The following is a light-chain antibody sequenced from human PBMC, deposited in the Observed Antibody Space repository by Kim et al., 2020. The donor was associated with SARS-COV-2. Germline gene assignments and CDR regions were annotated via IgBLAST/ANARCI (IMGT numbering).Light chain of an antibody. CDR1: DSVDSNY. V-gene: IGKV3-20*01. J-gene: IGKJ1*01. CDR2: GAS. CDR3: QQYGSSPRT. Sequence: EIVLTQSPGSLSLSPGERATLSCRASDSVDSNYLAWYQLKPGQAPRLLIYGASSRATGIPDRFSGRGSGADFTLIISRLEPEDFAVYYCQQYGSSPRTFGQGTKVDIK.